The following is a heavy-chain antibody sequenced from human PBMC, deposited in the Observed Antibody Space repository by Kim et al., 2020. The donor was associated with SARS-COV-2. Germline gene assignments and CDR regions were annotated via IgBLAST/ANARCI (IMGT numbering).Heavy chain of an antibody. CDR3: ARDKLYDSSGYPL. J-gene: IGHJ2*01. CDR1: GGTFSSYA. Sequence: SVTVSCKASGGTFSSYAISWVRQAPGQGLEWMGRIIPILGIANYAQKFQGRVTITADKSTSTAYMELSSLRSEDTAVYYCARDKLYDSSGYPLWGRGTLVTVSS. D-gene: IGHD3-22*01. CDR2: IIPILGIA. V-gene: IGHV1-69*04.